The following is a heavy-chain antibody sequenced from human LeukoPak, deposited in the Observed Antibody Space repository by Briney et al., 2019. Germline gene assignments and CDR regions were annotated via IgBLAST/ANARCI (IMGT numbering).Heavy chain of an antibody. Sequence: GGSLRLSCAASGFSFSSFFMHWVHQAPGKGLEYVSGISANGGRTYYANSVKGRFTISRDNSKNTLYLHLGSLRPEDMAVYYCARGTRFITVAGTSLSFDPWGQGILVIVSS. CDR2: ISANGGRT. CDR3: ARGTRFITVAGTSLSFDP. CDR1: GFSFSSFF. V-gene: IGHV3-64*01. J-gene: IGHJ5*02. D-gene: IGHD6-19*01.